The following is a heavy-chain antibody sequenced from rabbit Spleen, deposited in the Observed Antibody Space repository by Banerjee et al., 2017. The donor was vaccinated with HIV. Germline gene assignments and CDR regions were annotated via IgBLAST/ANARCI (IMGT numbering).Heavy chain of an antibody. CDR2: IDPGSSGNT. D-gene: IGHD6-1*01. V-gene: IGHV1S40*01. CDR3: ARLYTYGYAGFGYATLDYFNL. CDR1: GFSFSSSYW. Sequence: QSLEESGGDLVKPGASLTLTCTASGFSFSSSYWICWVRQALGKGLEWIACIDPGSSGNTYYAKWAKGRFTISKTSSTTVTLQMTSLTAADTATYFCARLYTYGYAGFGYATLDYFNLWGPGTLVTVS. J-gene: IGHJ4*01.